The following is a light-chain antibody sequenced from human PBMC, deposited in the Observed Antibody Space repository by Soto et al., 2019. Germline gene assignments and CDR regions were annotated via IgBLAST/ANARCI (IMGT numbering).Light chain of an antibody. CDR1: QSVSSY. CDR3: QQRRYWPVT. CDR2: DAS. J-gene: IGKJ1*01. Sequence: EIVLTQSPAILSMSPGERATLSCRASQSVSSYFAWYQQKPGQAPRLLTYDASNRATGVPARFSGSGSGTDFTLTISSLEPEDFAVYYCQQRRYWPVTFGQGTKVEIK. V-gene: IGKV3-11*01.